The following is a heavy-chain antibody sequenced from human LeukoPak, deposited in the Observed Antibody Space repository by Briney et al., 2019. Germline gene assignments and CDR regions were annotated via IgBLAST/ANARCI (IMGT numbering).Heavy chain of an antibody. CDR3: ARHEPQLVQGNWFDP. Sequence: SQTLSLTCTVSGGSISSGGYYWSWIRQPPGKGLEWIGYIYHSGSTYYNPSLKSRVTISVDRSKNQFSLKLSSVTAADTAVYYCARHEPQLVQGNWFDPWGQGTLVTVSS. CDR1: GGSISSGGYY. CDR2: IYHSGST. D-gene: IGHD6-13*01. J-gene: IGHJ5*02. V-gene: IGHV4-30-2*01.